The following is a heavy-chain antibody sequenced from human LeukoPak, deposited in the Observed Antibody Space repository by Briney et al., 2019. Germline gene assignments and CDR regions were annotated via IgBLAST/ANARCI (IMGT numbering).Heavy chain of an antibody. CDR1: GFTFSNYG. D-gene: IGHD4-17*01. J-gene: IGHJ6*02. CDR2: IWYDGSNK. V-gene: IGHV3-33*01. Sequence: GGSLRLSCAASGFTFSNYGMHWVRQVPGKGLEWVAVIWYDGSNKYYADFVKGRFTISRDNSKNTLYLQMNSLRAEDTAVYYCARDRYGDHDYYYGMDVWGQGTTVTVSS. CDR3: ARDRYGDHDYYYGMDV.